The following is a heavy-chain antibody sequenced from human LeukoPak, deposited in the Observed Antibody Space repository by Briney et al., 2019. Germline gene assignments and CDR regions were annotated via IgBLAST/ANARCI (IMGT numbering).Heavy chain of an antibody. CDR1: GFTFSSYG. V-gene: IGHV3-33*08. D-gene: IGHD1-1*01. CDR3: AREAIGTTKSDDAFDI. J-gene: IGHJ3*02. CDR2: IWYGGSNK. Sequence: GGSLRLSCAASGFTFSSYGMHWVRQAPGKGLEWVAVIWYGGSNKYYADSVKGRFAITRDNSKNTLFLQMNSLRAEDTAVYYCAREAIGTTKSDDAFDIWGQGTMVTVSS.